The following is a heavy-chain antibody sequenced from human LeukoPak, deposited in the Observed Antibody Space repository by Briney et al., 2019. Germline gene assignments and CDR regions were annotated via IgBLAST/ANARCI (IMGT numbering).Heavy chain of an antibody. V-gene: IGHV3-30-3*01. CDR3: AREGSCSGGGCYLEYLQH. J-gene: IGHJ1*01. CDR2: ISYHGANK. D-gene: IGHD2-15*01. CDR1: GFTFNSYA. Sequence: PGRSLRLSCAASGFTFNSYAMHWVRQAPDQGLEWVAVISYHGANKYYADSVKGRFTISRDNSKNTLYLQMNSLRPEDTAVYSCAREGSCSGGGCYLEYLQHWGQGTLVTVSS.